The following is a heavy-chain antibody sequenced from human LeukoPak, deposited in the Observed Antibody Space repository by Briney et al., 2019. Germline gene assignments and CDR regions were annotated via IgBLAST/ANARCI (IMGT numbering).Heavy chain of an antibody. CDR2: INHSGST. CDR3: ARSGYDLPISYIYYYGMDV. Sequence: SETLSLTCAVYGGSFSGYYWSWIRQPPGKGLEWIGEINHSGSTNYNPSLKSRVTISVDTSKNQFSLKLSSVTAADTAVYYCARSGYDLPISYIYYYGMDVWGQGTTVTVSS. V-gene: IGHV4-34*01. CDR1: GGSFSGYY. D-gene: IGHD5-12*01. J-gene: IGHJ6*02.